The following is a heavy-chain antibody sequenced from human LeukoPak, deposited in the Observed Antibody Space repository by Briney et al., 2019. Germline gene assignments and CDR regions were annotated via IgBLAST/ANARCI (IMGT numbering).Heavy chain of an antibody. Sequence: GASVKVSCKASGYTFTSYGISWVRQAPGQGLEWMGWISAYSGGTNYAQKFQGRVTMTRDTSISTAYMGLSRLRSDDTAVYYCALLRSGWYNRSFDYWGQGTLVTVSS. CDR2: ISAYSGGT. CDR3: ALLRSGWYNRSFDY. J-gene: IGHJ4*02. V-gene: IGHV1-2*02. CDR1: GYTFTSYG. D-gene: IGHD6-19*01.